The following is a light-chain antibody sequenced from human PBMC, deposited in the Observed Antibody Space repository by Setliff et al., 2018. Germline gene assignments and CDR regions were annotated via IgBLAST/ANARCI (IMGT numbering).Light chain of an antibody. CDR2: AVN. J-gene: IGLJ1*01. Sequence: QSVLTQPASVSGSPGQSITISCTGTSSDVGGYHYVSWYQQNPGKAPKLLIYAVNNRPSGVSDRFSGSKSGNTASLTISGLQAEDEADYYCGSYARSSAPYVFGTGTKSPS. CDR3: GSYARSSAPYV. V-gene: IGLV2-14*01. CDR1: SSDVGGYHY.